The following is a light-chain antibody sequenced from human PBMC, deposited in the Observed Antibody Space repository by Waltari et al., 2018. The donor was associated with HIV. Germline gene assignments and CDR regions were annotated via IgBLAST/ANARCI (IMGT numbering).Light chain of an antibody. CDR3: HSRDTNSDHYV. CDR1: SLRGFF. V-gene: IGLV3-19*01. Sequence: SSELTQDPVVSVALGQTIKITCQGDSLRGFFAKWYQQRPGQAPVLVVYGANRRPSGIPDRFSASNSGSTSSLIISDSQAVDEADYYCHSRDTNSDHYVFGGGTRVIV. CDR2: GAN. J-gene: IGLJ1*01.